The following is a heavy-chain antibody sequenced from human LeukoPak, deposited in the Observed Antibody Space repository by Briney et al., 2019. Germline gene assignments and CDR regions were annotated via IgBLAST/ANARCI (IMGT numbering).Heavy chain of an antibody. CDR3: ARSLTIIGVVTD. CDR2: ICYSGST. D-gene: IGHD3-3*01. V-gene: IGHV4-30-4*08. J-gene: IGHJ4*02. CDR1: SGSISSGDYY. Sequence: SQTLSLTCTVSSGSISSGDYYWRWIRQPPGKGREWIVYICYSGSTYYNPSLKSRVTISVDTSKNQFSLKLSSVTAADTAVYYCARSLTIIGVVTDWGQGTLVTVSS.